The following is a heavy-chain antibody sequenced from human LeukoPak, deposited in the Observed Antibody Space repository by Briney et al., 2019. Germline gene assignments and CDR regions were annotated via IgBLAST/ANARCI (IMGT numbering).Heavy chain of an antibody. V-gene: IGHV3-23*01. Sequence: GGSLRLSCAASGFTFSSYAMNWVRQAPGKGLEWVSAISGSGGSTYYADAVKGRFTISRDNSKNTLYLQMNSLRTEDTAVYYCAKATDVDTAMPTDYWGQGTLVTVSS. CDR2: ISGSGGST. CDR1: GFTFSSYA. CDR3: AKATDVDTAMPTDY. D-gene: IGHD5-18*01. J-gene: IGHJ4*02.